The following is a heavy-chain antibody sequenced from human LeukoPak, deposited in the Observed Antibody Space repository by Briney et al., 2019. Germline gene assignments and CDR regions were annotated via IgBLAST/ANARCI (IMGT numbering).Heavy chain of an antibody. Sequence: GGSLRLSCAASGFTFSNAWMSWVRQAPGKGLEWVGRIKSKTDGGTTDYAAPVKGRFTISRNDSKNTLYLQMNSLETEDTAVYYCTTEYYDILTGYFPIDYWGQGTLVSVSS. J-gene: IGHJ4*02. CDR1: GFTFSNAW. CDR2: IKSKTDGGTT. CDR3: TTEYYDILTGYFPIDY. D-gene: IGHD3-9*01. V-gene: IGHV3-15*01.